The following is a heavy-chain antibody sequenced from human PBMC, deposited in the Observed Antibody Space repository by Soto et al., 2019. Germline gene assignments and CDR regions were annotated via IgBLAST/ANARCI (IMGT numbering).Heavy chain of an antibody. V-gene: IGHV4-61*08. D-gene: IGHD3-10*01. CDR2: IHYSGST. CDR3: ARASRGHLVFDY. Sequence: QVQLQESGPGLVKPSETLSLPCTVSGGSVSSDDYYWTWIRQPPGKGLEYIGYIHYSGSTNYNPSLKSRVTISVDMSKNQFSLKLSSVTAADTAVYYCARASRGHLVFDYWGQGTLVTVSS. J-gene: IGHJ4*02. CDR1: GGSVSSDDYY.